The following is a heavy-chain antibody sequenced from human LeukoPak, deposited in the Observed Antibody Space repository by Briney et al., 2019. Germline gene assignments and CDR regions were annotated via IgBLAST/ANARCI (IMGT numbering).Heavy chain of an antibody. V-gene: IGHV4-34*01. CDR2: INHSGST. CDR1: GGSFSGYY. CDR3: AREAPDLDNWFDP. Sequence: SETLSLTCAVYGGSFSGYYWSWIRQPPGKGLEWIGEINHSGSTNYNPSLKSRVTISVDTSKNQFSLKLSSVTAADTAVYYCAREAPDLDNWFDPWGQGTLVTVSS. J-gene: IGHJ5*02.